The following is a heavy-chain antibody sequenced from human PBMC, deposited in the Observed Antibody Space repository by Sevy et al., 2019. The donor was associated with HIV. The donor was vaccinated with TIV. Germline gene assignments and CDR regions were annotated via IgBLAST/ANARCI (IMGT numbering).Heavy chain of an antibody. V-gene: IGHV1-18*04. CDR2: ISVYNHNT. J-gene: IGHJ4*02. CDR3: ATYRMHNSGWFHFDH. Sequence: APVKVSCKASGYTSTNYGISWVRQAPGQGLEWMGWISVYNHNTKYAQKVQGRITMTTDTSTSTAYMDLRSLRSDDTAIYYCATYRMHNSGWFHFDHWGQGTMVTVSS. CDR1: GYTSTNYG. D-gene: IGHD6-13*01.